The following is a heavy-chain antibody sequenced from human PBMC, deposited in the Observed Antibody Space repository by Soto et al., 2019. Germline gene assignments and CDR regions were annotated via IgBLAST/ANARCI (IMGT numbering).Heavy chain of an antibody. V-gene: IGHV4-59*01. CDR1: GGSISRYY. J-gene: IGHJ4*01. CDR2: IHYSGSS. CDR3: ARVGGIGRYNFDN. Sequence: PSATLSLTCTVSGGSISRYYWSWIRQPPGKGLEWIGYIHYSGSSIYNPSLKSRVTIAVDTSKNQFSLKLSSVTAADTAVYYCARVGGIGRYNFDNWGHGTLVTVSS. D-gene: IGHD1-20*01.